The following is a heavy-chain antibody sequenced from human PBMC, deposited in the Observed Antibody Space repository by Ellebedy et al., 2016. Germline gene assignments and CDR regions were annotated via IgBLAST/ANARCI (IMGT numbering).Heavy chain of an antibody. CDR1: GFTFSNYW. V-gene: IGHV3-74*01. J-gene: IGHJ6*02. Sequence: GGSLRLXXAASGFTFSNYWMHWVRQVPGKELVWVARINGDGTDIYYADSVKGRFTISRDTSTSTLYLQMTGLRPDDAAVYYCAKEAPYGSRSYASYYYYYGMDVWGQGTTVTVSS. CDR2: INGDGTDI. D-gene: IGHD3-10*01. CDR3: AKEAPYGSRSYASYYYYYGMDV.